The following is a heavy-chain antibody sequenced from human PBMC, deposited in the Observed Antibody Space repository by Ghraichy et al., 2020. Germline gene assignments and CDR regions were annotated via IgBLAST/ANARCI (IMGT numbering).Heavy chain of an antibody. Sequence: GESLNISCAASGFTFSSYAMSWVRQAPGKGLEWVSAISGSGGSTYYADSVKGRFTISRENSKNTLYLQMNSLRAEDTAVYYCAKEGIYDSSGYYSWGQGTLVTVSS. J-gene: IGHJ4*02. CDR3: AKEGIYDSSGYYS. V-gene: IGHV3-23*01. CDR1: GFTFSSYA. CDR2: ISGSGGST. D-gene: IGHD3-22*01.